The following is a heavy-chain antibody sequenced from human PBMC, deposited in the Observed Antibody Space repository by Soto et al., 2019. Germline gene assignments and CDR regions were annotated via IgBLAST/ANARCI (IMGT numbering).Heavy chain of an antibody. J-gene: IGHJ4*02. CDR1: GGSMTSGTYY. V-gene: IGHV4-39*01. CDR3: AKHRGLHNSGWSYYFDS. D-gene: IGHD6-19*01. CDR2: IYYSGST. Sequence: PSETLSLTCTVSGGSMTSGTYYWGWIRQPPGEGLQWIGTIYYSGSTFYNPSLKSRVTISVDTSKNQFSLKMSSVTVAETALYYCAKHRGLHNSGWSYYFDSWGQGTLVTVSS.